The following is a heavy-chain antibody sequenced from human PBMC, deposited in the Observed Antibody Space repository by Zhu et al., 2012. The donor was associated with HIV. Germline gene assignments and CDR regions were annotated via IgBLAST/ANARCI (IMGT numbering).Heavy chain of an antibody. CDR3: ASLGVGLLRLLDY. D-gene: IGHD2-15*01. CDR1: RYSIRSGYY. Sequence: QVQLQESGPGLVKPSETLSLTCAVSRYSIRSGYYWAWIRQPPGKGLEWIGNIFHSGSTSYNPSLKSRVTISVDTSKNQFSLKLKSVTAADTAVYYCASLGVGLLRLLDYVGPGTLVTVSS. V-gene: IGHV4-38-2*01. J-gene: IGHJ4*01. CDR2: IFHSGST.